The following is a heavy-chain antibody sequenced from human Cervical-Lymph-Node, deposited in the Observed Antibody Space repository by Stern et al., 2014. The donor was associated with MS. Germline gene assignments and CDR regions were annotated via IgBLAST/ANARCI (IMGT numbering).Heavy chain of an antibody. CDR1: GVTFSDYS. CDR3: ARRGGIYYVDY. CDR2: ISSNGTYT. D-gene: IGHD3-16*01. J-gene: IGHJ4*02. Sequence: EVQLVESGGGLVKPGRSLRLSCAASGVTFSDYSMNWVRQAPGKGLEWVSSISSNGTYTSYAHSVKGRFTISRNNAKNSLFLHMNSLRAEDTAVYYCARRGGIYYVDYWGPGTLVTVSS. V-gene: IGHV3-21*01.